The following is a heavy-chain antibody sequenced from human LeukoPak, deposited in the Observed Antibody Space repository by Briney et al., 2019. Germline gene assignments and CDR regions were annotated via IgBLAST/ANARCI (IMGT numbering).Heavy chain of an antibody. J-gene: IGHJ3*02. Sequence: GGSLRLSCAASGFTFSSYAMHWVRQAPGKGLEWVAVISYDGSNKYYADSVKGRFTISRDNSKNTLYLQMNSLRAEDTAVYYCARARTYCSSTSCYLDAFDIWGQGTMVTVSS. CDR2: ISYDGSNK. V-gene: IGHV3-30*04. D-gene: IGHD2-2*01. CDR1: GFTFSSYA. CDR3: ARARTYCSSTSCYLDAFDI.